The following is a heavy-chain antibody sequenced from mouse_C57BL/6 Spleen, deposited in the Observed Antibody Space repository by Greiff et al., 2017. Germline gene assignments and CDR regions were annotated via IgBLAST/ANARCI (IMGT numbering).Heavy chain of an antibody. V-gene: IGHV5-4*01. CDR2: ISDGGSYT. J-gene: IGHJ2*01. CDR3: ARVAGTFDY. CDR1: GFTFSSYA. D-gene: IGHD4-1*01. Sequence: EVQRVESGGGLVKPGGSLKLSCAASGFTFSSYAMSWVRQTPEKRLGWVATISDGGSYTYYPDNVKGRFTISRDNAKNNLYLQMSHLKSEDTAMYYCARVAGTFDYWGQGTTLTVSS.